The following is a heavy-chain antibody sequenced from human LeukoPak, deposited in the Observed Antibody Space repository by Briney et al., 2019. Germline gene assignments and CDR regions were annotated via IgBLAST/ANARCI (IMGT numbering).Heavy chain of an antibody. D-gene: IGHD3-22*01. CDR1: GFTFSSYA. J-gene: IGHJ3*02. Sequence: GGSLRLSCAASGFTFSSYAMHWVRQAPGKGLEWVSVIYSGGSTYYADSVKGRFTISRDNSKNTLYLQMNSLRAEDTAVYYCASNYYDSSGYYYGIDAFDIWGQGTMVTVSS. CDR3: ASNYYDSSGYYYGIDAFDI. V-gene: IGHV3-53*01. CDR2: IYSGGST.